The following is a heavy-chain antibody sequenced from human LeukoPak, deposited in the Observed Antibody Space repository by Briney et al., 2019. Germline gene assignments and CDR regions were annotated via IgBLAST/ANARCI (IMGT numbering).Heavy chain of an antibody. Sequence: QPGGSLRLSCAASGFSFSDYSMSWIRQAPGKGLEWVGFIRGRASAATTEYAASVRGRFTISRDDSKNIAYLQMSSLKVEDTAIYYCSREWYFDYWSGWPRGFDYWGQGTLVTVSS. J-gene: IGHJ4*02. CDR3: SREWYFDYWSGWPRGFDY. CDR2: IRGRASAATT. V-gene: IGHV3-49*03. D-gene: IGHD3-3*01. CDR1: GFSFSDYS.